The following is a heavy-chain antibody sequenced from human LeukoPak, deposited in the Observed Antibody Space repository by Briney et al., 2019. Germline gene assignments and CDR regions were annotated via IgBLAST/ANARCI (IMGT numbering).Heavy chain of an antibody. D-gene: IGHD4/OR15-4a*01. CDR2: IKQDGSEK. J-gene: IGHJ4*02. CDR1: GFTFSSYW. CDR3: ARLTTMVTTFVY. V-gene: IGHV3-7*01. Sequence: PGGSLRLSCAASGFTFSSYWMSWVRQAPGKGLEWVANIKQDGSEKYYVDSVKGRFTISRDNAENSFYLQMNSLRGEDTAVYYCARLTTMVTTFVYWGQGALVTVSS.